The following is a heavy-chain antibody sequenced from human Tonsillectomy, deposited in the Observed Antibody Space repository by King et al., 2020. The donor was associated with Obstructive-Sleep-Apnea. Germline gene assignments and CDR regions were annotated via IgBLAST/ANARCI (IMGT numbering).Heavy chain of an antibody. D-gene: IGHD6-25*01. Sequence: VQLVESEGGVVQPGRSLRLSCVASGFTFRDYGMHWVRQAPGKGLEWLAMNYYDGSNKDYADSVKGRYTISRDNSKNTLYLQMNSLRVEDTALYFCVGYYFDYWGQGTLVTVSS. J-gene: IGHJ4*02. V-gene: IGHV3-33*03. CDR2: NYYDGSNK. CDR1: GFTFRDYG. CDR3: VGYYFDY.